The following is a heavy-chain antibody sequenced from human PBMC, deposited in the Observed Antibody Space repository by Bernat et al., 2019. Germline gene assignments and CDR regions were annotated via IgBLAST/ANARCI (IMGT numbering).Heavy chain of an antibody. Sequence: QLQLQESGPGLVKPSETLSLTCTVSGGSISSSSYYWGWIRQPPGKGLEWIGSIYYIGSTYYNPSLKSRVTISVDTSKNQFSLKLSSVTAADTAVYYCARRIGGSWVPPVYFQHWGQGTLVTVSS. D-gene: IGHD1-26*01. CDR2: IYYIGST. V-gene: IGHV4-39*01. J-gene: IGHJ1*01. CDR1: GGSISSSSYY. CDR3: ARRIGGSWVPPVYFQH.